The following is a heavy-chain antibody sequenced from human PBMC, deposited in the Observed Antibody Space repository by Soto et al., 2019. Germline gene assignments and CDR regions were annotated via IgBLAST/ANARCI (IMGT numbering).Heavy chain of an antibody. CDR3: AREGYTFGPGAVRGAFDI. V-gene: IGHV1-69*15. D-gene: IGHD1-1*01. CDR2: IIPIFGTT. J-gene: IGHJ3*02. Sequence: QVQLVQSETEVRKPGSSVKVSCKASGGTFGSNAISWVRQAPGQGLEWMGNIIPIFGTTKNAQNFQDRVTVTADESTNTAYMELSSLTSEDTATYYCAREGYTFGPGAVRGAFDIWGQGTMVTVSS. CDR1: GGTFGSNA.